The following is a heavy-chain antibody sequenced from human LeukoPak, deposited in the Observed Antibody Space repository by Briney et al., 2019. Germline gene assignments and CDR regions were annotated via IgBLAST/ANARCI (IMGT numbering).Heavy chain of an antibody. Sequence: GGSLRLSCAASGFTFSSYGMHWVRQAPGKGLEWVAFIRYDGSNKYYADSVKGRFTISRDNSKNTLYLQMDSLRAEDTAVYYCAKDIVVPAAGVYFDYWGQGTLVTVSS. CDR1: GFTFSSYG. CDR2: IRYDGSNK. D-gene: IGHD2-2*01. V-gene: IGHV3-30*02. CDR3: AKDIVVPAAGVYFDY. J-gene: IGHJ4*02.